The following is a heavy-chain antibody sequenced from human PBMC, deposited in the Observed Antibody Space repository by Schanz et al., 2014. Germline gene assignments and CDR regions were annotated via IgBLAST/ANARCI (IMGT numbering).Heavy chain of an antibody. D-gene: IGHD4-17*01. V-gene: IGHV3-33*08. CDR1: GFTFSRYG. CDR3: VRDLGGDQTDY. Sequence: QVELVESGGGLVKPGGSLRLSCAPSGFTFSRYGMHWVRQAPGKGLEWVAATRYDGNNKYYVDSVKGRFTISRDNSKNTLYLQVNSLRAEDTAVYYCVRDLGGDQTDYWGQGTLXTVSS. CDR2: TRYDGNNK. J-gene: IGHJ4*02.